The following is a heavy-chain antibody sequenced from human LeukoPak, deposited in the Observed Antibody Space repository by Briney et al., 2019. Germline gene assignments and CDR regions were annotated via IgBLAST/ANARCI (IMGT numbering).Heavy chain of an antibody. CDR1: GGSISSGGYY. Sequence: SQTLSLTCTVSGGSISSGGYYWSWIRQPPGKGLEWIGYIYHSGSTYYNPSLKSRVTISVDRSKNQFSLKLSSVTAADTAVYYCARDHVGGVYSGYDYYMDSPKNNWFDPWGQGTLVTVSS. D-gene: IGHD5-12*01. CDR3: ARDHVGGVYSGYDYYMDSPKNNWFDP. CDR2: IYHSGST. V-gene: IGHV4-30-2*01. J-gene: IGHJ5*02.